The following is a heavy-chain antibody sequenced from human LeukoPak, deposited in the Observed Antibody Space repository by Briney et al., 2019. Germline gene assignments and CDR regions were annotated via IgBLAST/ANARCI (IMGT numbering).Heavy chain of an antibody. CDR3: ASLSSIAALSPPLFCSARSDY. V-gene: IGHV1-2*02. Sequence: ASVKVSCKASGYTFTGYYMHWVRQAPGQGLEWMGWINPNSGGTNYAQKFQGRVTMTRDTSISTAYMELSRLRSDDTAVYYCASLSSIAALSPPLFCSARSDYRGQGTLVTVSS. D-gene: IGHD6-6*01. CDR2: INPNSGGT. J-gene: IGHJ4*02. CDR1: GYTFTGYY.